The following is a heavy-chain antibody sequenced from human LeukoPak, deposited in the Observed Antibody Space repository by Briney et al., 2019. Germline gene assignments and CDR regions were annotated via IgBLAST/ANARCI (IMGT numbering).Heavy chain of an antibody. CDR2: VRYDGTDK. J-gene: IGHJ4*02. CDR3: AKPGGRDGCGFDS. CDR1: AFTFSSHG. Sequence: GGSLTLSCAASAFTFSSHGMHCVRQAPGKGLEWVAVVRYDGTDKDHADSVKGRFTISRDNSKNTLYLQMNGLRAEDTAVYCCAKPGGRDGCGFDSWGQGTLVTVSP. V-gene: IGHV3-30*02. D-gene: IGHD5-24*01.